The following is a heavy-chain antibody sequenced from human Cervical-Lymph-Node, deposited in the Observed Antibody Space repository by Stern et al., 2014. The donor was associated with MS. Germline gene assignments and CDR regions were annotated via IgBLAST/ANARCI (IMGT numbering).Heavy chain of an antibody. CDR2: VSFDGSSR. V-gene: IGHV3-33*05. CDR3: ARGIAARPEYYYGMDV. J-gene: IGHJ6*02. CDR1: GFIFSSYG. Sequence: VQLVESGGGVVQPGRSLRLSCAASGFIFSSYGMHLVRQAPGPGLEWVAVVSFDGSSRNYADSGKGRFTISRDNSKNTRKLQMNSLRAEDTAVYYCARGIAARPEYYYGMDVWGQGTTVTVSS. D-gene: IGHD6-6*01.